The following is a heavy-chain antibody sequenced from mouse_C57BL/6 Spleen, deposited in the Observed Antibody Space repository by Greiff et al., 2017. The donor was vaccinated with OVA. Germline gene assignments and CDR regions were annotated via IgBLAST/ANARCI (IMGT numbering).Heavy chain of an antibody. CDR2: IWSGGST. D-gene: IGHD2-5*01. J-gene: IGHJ2*01. CDR3: ARGAYYSNYFDY. CDR1: GFSLTSYG. V-gene: IGHV2-2*01. Sequence: QVQLQQSGPGLVQPSQSLSITCTVSGFSLTSYGVHWVRQSPGKGLEWLGVIWSGGSTDYNAAFIYRLSISKDNSKSQVFFKMNSLQADDTAIYYCARGAYYSNYFDYWGQGTTLTVSS.